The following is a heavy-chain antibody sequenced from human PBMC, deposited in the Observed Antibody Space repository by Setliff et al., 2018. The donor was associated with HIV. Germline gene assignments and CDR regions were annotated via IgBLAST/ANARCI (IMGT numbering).Heavy chain of an antibody. Sequence: GGSLRLSCAASRFTFSSYSMNWVRQAPGKGLEWVSSISSSSSYIYYADSVKGRFTISRDNAKNSLYLQMNSLRAEDTAVYYCARGTVGATFLHNDYWGQGTLVTVSS. D-gene: IGHD1-26*01. J-gene: IGHJ4*02. V-gene: IGHV3-21*01. CDR1: RFTFSSYS. CDR2: ISSSSSYI. CDR3: ARGTVGATFLHNDY.